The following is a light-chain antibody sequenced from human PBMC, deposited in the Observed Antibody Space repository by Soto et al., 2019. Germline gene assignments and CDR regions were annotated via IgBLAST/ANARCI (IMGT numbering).Light chain of an antibody. J-gene: IGKJ1*01. CDR3: QQYGSSPWT. CDR1: QSVSSSY. Sequence: EIVVTQSPVTLSLSPGERATLSCRASQSVSSSYLAWYQQKPGQAPRLRIYGASSRATGIPDRFSGSGSGTDFTLTISRLEPEDFAVYYCQQYGSSPWTLGQGTKVEIK. CDR2: GAS. V-gene: IGKV3-20*01.